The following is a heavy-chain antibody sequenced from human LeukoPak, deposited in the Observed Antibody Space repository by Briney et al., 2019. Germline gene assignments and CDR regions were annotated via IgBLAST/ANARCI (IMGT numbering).Heavy chain of an antibody. D-gene: IGHD1-20*01. J-gene: IGHJ3*02. CDR2: ISYDGSNK. CDR3: ARGYNWNGADAFDI. V-gene: IGHV3-30*04. Sequence: GGSLRLSFAASGFTFSSYAMHWVRQAPGKGLEGVAVISYDGSNKYYADSVKGRFTISRDNSKNTLYLQMNSLRAEDTAVYYCARGYNWNGADAFDIWGQGTMVTVSS. CDR1: GFTFSSYA.